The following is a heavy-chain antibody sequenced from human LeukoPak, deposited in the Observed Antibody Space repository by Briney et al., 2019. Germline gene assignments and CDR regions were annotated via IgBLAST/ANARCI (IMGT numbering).Heavy chain of an antibody. CDR2: IYYSGST. J-gene: IGHJ4*02. D-gene: IGHD6-13*01. V-gene: IGHV4-39*07. CDR1: GGSISSTNYY. CDR3: ARVLRGSWYVDY. Sequence: PSETLSLTCTVSGGSISSTNYYWGWIRQPPGKGLEWIGSIYYSGSTYYNPCLKSRVTISVDTSKNQFSLKLSSVTAADTAVYYCARVLRGSWYVDYWGQGTLVTVSS.